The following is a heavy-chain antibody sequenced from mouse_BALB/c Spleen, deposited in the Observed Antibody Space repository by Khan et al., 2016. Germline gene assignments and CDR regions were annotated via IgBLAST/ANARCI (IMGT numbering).Heavy chain of an antibody. D-gene: IGHD1-1*01. J-gene: IGHJ2*01. CDR3: ARVNG. CDR1: GYTFSSYW. V-gene: IGHV1-9*01. CDR2: ILPGSGSI. Sequence: QVQLQQSGAELMKPGASVKISCKATGYTFSSYWLEWVKQRPGHGLEWIGDILPGSGSINFNERFKDKATFTADTSSNTAYLHLSSLTSEDSAVYYCARVNGWGQGTTLTVSS.